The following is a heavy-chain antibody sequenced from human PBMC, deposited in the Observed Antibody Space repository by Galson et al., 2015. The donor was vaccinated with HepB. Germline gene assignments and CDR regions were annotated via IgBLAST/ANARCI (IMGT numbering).Heavy chain of an antibody. CDR3: ARGSDYGDYYFDY. CDR2: LSIYNDNT. Sequence: SVKVSCKASGYTFTSYGISWVRRAPGQGLEWMGWLSIYNDNTNYAQKLQGRVTMTTDTSTSTAYMELRSLRSDDTAVYYCARGSDYGDYYFDYWGQGTLVTVSS. CDR1: GYTFTSYG. D-gene: IGHD4-17*01. V-gene: IGHV1-18*01. J-gene: IGHJ4*02.